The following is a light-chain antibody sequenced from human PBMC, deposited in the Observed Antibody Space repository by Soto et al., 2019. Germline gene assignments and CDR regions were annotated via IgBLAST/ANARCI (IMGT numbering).Light chain of an antibody. CDR1: SSNIGTYY. CDR3: ATWDDRLRAYV. Sequence: QSALAQPPSASGTPGQRVTISCSGSSSNIGTYYVDWYQQLPGTAPKLLIHRNGQRPSGVPDRFSGSKSGTSASLAISGHRSEDEADYYCATWDDRLRAYVIGAGTKVTVL. CDR2: RNG. V-gene: IGLV1-47*01. J-gene: IGLJ1*01.